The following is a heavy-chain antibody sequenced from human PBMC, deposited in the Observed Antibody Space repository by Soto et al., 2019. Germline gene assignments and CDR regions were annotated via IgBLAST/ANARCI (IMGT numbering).Heavy chain of an antibody. CDR2: IYYSGST. Sequence: SSETLSLTCTVAGGTISSYYWGWIRQPPGKGLEWIGYIYYSGSTNYNPSLKSRVTISADTSKNHFSLKLSSVTATDTAVYYCARAYGDYVFDFWGQGTLVTVSS. CDR3: ARAYGDYVFDF. CDR1: GGTISSYY. D-gene: IGHD4-17*01. J-gene: IGHJ4*02. V-gene: IGHV4-59*01.